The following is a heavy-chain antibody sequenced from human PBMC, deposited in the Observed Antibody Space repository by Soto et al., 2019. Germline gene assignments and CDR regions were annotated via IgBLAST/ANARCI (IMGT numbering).Heavy chain of an antibody. V-gene: IGHV1-69*13. J-gene: IGHJ6*02. CDR2: IIPIFGTA. D-gene: IGHD6-19*01. Sequence: SVEVSCKASGGTFSSYAISWVRQAPGQGLEWMGGIIPIFGTANYAQKFQGRVTITADESTSTAYMELSSLRSEDTAVYYCARAGIAVPGTPSYYYYYGMDVWGQGTT. CDR3: ARAGIAVPGTPSYYYYYGMDV. CDR1: GGTFSSYA.